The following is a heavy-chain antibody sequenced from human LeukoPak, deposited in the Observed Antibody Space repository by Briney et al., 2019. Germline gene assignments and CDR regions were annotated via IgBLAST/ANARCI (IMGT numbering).Heavy chain of an antibody. Sequence: NPSQTLSLTCTVSGGSISSGGYYWSWIRQHPGKGLEWIGYIYYSGSTYYNPSLKSRVTISVDTSKNQFSLKLSSVTAADTAVYYCARSLTGPFVAFDIWGQGQWSPSLQ. J-gene: IGHJ3*02. D-gene: IGHD7-27*01. V-gene: IGHV4-31*03. CDR3: ARSLTGPFVAFDI. CDR2: IYYSGST. CDR1: GGSISSGGYY.